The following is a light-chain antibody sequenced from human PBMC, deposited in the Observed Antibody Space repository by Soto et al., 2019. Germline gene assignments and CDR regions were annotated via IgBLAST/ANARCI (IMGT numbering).Light chain of an antibody. CDR3: HQYNSYSPT. J-gene: IGKJ1*01. CDR2: KAS. CDR1: QSISSY. V-gene: IGKV1-5*03. Sequence: DIQMTQSPSSLSASVGYRVTITGLASQSISSYLNWYQQKPGKAPNLLIYKASRLESGVPSRFSGSGSETEFTLTLSGLQPGDSANYYCHQYNSYSPTFGQGTKVDIK.